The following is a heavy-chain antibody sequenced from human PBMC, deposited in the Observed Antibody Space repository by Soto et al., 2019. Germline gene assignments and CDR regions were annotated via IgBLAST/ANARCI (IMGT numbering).Heavy chain of an antibody. D-gene: IGHD2-8*01. Sequence: LSLTCAVYGGSFSGYYWSWIRQPPGKGLEWIGEINHSGSTNYNPSLKSRVTISVDTSKNQFSLKLSSVTAADTAVYYCARGGMVYAIGRYYYYGMDVWGQGTTVTVSS. CDR3: ARGGMVYAIGRYYYYGMDV. CDR2: INHSGST. J-gene: IGHJ6*02. V-gene: IGHV4-34*01. CDR1: GGSFSGYY.